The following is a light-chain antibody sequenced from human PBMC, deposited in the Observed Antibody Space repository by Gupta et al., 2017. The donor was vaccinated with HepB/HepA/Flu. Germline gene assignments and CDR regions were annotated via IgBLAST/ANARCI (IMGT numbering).Light chain of an antibody. Sequence: EIVLTHSPAPLSWSPGERATLSCRASRSVSSYLAWYQHKPGQAPRLLIYDASNRATGIPARFSGSGSGTEVTLTISRIAPEDFAVYYCQQRSNWPWTFGQGTKVEIK. CDR2: DAS. CDR3: QQRSNWPWT. J-gene: IGKJ1*01. V-gene: IGKV3-11*01. CDR1: RSVSSY.